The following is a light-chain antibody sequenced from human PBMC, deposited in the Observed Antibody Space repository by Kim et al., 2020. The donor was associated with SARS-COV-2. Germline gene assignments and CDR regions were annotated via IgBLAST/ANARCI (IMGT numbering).Light chain of an antibody. CDR3: NSRDSSGNHWV. V-gene: IGLV3-19*01. Sequence: ALGQTVRITCQGDSLRSYYASWYQQKPGQAPVLVIYGKNNRPSGIPDRFSRSSSGNTASLTITGAQAEDEADYYCNSRDSSGNHWVFGGGTQLTVL. J-gene: IGLJ3*02. CDR1: SLRSYY. CDR2: GKN.